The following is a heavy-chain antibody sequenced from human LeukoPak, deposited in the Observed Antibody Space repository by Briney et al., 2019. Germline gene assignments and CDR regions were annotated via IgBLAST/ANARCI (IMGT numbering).Heavy chain of an antibody. CDR3: AKASRDGYNLDFDY. V-gene: IGHV3-23*01. J-gene: IGHJ4*02. D-gene: IGHD5-24*01. CDR1: GFTLSSYA. CDR2: ISGSVGTT. Sequence: GGSLRLSCAASGFTLSSYAMSWVRQAPGKGLEWVSIISGSVGTTYSADSMKGRFTISRDNSKNTLYLQMNSLRAEDTAVYYCAKASRDGYNLDFDYWGQGTLVTVSS.